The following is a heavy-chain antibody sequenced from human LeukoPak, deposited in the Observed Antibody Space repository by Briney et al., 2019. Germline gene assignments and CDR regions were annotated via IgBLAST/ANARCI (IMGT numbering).Heavy chain of an antibody. J-gene: IGHJ4*02. CDR1: GFNFGFYH. Sequence: GGSLRLSCAAPGFNFGFYHMTWGRQAPGKVLEWLSYISGSGHTVHYADSVKGRFTVSRDNAKKSLYLQMNSLRAEDTAVYYCARIDSRGDLSFDYWGQGTLVTVSS. D-gene: IGHD3-22*01. CDR2: ISGSGHTV. V-gene: IGHV3-48*01. CDR3: ARIDSRGDLSFDY.